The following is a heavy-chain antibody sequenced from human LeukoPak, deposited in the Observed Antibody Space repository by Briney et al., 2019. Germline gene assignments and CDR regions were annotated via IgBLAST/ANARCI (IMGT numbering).Heavy chain of an antibody. V-gene: IGHV4-39*01. D-gene: IGHD6-13*01. CDR2: IYYSGST. CDR3: ARRSKQPDYYYGMDV. J-gene: IGHJ6*02. CDR1: GGSISSSSYY. Sequence: SETLSLTCTVSGGSISSSSYYWGWIRQPPGKGLEWIGSIYYSGSTYYNPSLKSRVTISVDTSKNQFSLKLSSVTAADTAVYYCARRSKQPDYYYGMDVWGQGTTVTVSS.